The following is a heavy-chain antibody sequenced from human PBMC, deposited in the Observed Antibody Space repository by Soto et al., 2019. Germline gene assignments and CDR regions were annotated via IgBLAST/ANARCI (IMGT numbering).Heavy chain of an antibody. CDR1: GFSLSPYW. CDR3: ARDLGGPDY. V-gene: IGHV3-74*03. CDR2: LSSDGFGA. Sequence: GGSLRLSCAASGFSLSPYWMHWVRQVPGRGLEWVARLSSDGFGAAYADSAKGRFFISRDIARNTLSLQMNSLRADDTAVYYCARDLGGPDYWGRGTSVTVSS. D-gene: IGHD3-16*01. J-gene: IGHJ4*02.